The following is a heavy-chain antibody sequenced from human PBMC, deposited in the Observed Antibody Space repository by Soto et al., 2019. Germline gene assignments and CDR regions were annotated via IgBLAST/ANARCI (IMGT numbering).Heavy chain of an antibody. J-gene: IGHJ4*02. CDR1: GGTFSSYT. D-gene: IGHD6-19*01. CDR3: ARDNGQWLVLDY. CDR2: IIPILGIA. Sequence: QVQLVQSGAEVKKPGSSVKVSCKASGGTFSSYTISWVRQAPGQGLEWMGRIIPILGIANYAQKFQGRVTITADKSTSTAYMELSSLRSEDTAVYCCARDNGQWLVLDYWGQGTLVTVSS. V-gene: IGHV1-69*08.